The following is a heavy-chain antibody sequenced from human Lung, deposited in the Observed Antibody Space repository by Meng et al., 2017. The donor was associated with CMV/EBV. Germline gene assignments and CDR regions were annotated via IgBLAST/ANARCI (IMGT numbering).Heavy chain of an antibody. V-gene: IGHV4-34*01. CDR3: ARGRVTGTTGGWFDP. D-gene: IGHD1-7*01. CDR1: GGSFSGYY. CDR2: INHSGST. Sequence: SXTXSLXCAVYGGSFSGYYWSWIRQPPGKGLEWIGEINHSGSTNYNPSLKGRVTISVDTSKNQFSLKLSSVTAADTAVYYCARGRVTGTTGGWFDPWGQGXLVTVSS. J-gene: IGHJ5*02.